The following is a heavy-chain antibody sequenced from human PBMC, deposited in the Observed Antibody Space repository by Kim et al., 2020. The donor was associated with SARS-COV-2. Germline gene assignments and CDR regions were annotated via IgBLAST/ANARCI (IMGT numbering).Heavy chain of an antibody. Sequence: TRYSPSFQGQVTISADKSINTIYLQWISLTASDTAMYYCARPTILVGGIGSWGQGTLVTVSS. CDR3: ARPTILVGGIGS. D-gene: IGHD3-10*01. CDR2: T. J-gene: IGHJ4*02. V-gene: IGHV5-51*01.